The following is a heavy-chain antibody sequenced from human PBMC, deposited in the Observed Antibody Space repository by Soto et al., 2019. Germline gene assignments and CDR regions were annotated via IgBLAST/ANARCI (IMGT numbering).Heavy chain of an antibody. CDR3: ARGLPGYYGADV. D-gene: IGHD5-18*01. CDR2: IKGDASST. V-gene: IGHV3-74*01. Sequence: EVQQVESGGGLVQPGGSLRISCAASGFTFSSYWMHWVHQAPGHGLVWVSRIKGDASSTNYADLVKGRFIISRDSAENTLYLQMNSLRAEDTAVYYCARGLPGYYGADVWGQGTTVTVSS. J-gene: IGHJ6*02. CDR1: GFTFSSYW.